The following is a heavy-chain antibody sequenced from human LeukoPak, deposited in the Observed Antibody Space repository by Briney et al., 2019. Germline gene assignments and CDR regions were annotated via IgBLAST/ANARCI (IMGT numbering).Heavy chain of an antibody. CDR3: ARESSGSYAY. CDR1: GASISSGDYY. J-gene: IGHJ4*02. CDR2: IYYTGST. Sequence: PSQTLSLTCTVSGASISSGDYYWSWLRQPPGTGLEWIGYIYYTGSTFYNPSLKSRVTISVDTSKNQFSLNLRSVSAADTAVYYCARESSGSYAYWGQGTLVIVSS. D-gene: IGHD6-19*01. V-gene: IGHV4-30-4*01.